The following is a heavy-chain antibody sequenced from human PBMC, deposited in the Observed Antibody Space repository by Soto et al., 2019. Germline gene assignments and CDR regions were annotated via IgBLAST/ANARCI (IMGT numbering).Heavy chain of an antibody. CDR1: GYSFTSYW. D-gene: IGHD3-10*01. CDR3: AREDGAFAS. Sequence: ASVKVSCKASGYSFTSYWMHWVRRAPGQGLEWMGLIKASDDDTIYAQNFQGRVTMTRDTSTSTVYMELTSLSSEDTAVYYCAREDGAFASWGQGTLVTVSS. CDR2: IKASDDDT. V-gene: IGHV1-46*01. J-gene: IGHJ4*02.